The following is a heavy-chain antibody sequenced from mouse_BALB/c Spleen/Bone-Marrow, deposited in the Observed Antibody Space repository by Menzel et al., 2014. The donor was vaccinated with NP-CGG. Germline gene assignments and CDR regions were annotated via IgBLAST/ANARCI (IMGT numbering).Heavy chain of an antibody. Sequence: EVQGVESGGGLVQPGGSMKLSCVASGFTFSSYWMSWVRQSPEKGLEWVAEIRLKSDNYATHYAESVKGKFTISRDDSKSRLYLQMNSLRAEDTGIYYCTTADYWGQGTTLTVSS. J-gene: IGHJ2*01. D-gene: IGHD1-2*01. V-gene: IGHV6-6*02. CDR1: GFTFSSYW. CDR2: IRLKSDNYAT. CDR3: TTADY.